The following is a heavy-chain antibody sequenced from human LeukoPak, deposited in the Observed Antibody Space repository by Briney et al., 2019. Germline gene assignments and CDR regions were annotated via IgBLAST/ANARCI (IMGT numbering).Heavy chain of an antibody. CDR1: GVRGKSDG. CDR2: LSGSGTIT. D-gene: IGHD4-17*01. Sequence: RIGPCTTTGVRGKSDGIGGGRQAPGKGLEWVSGLSGSGTITYYADAVKGRFTISRDNSKNMLYLQMNSLRAEDTAIYYCARDPYGDFIPLFDYWGQGTLLSVSS. CDR3: ARDPYGDFIPLFDY. V-gene: IGHV3-23*01. J-gene: IGHJ4*02.